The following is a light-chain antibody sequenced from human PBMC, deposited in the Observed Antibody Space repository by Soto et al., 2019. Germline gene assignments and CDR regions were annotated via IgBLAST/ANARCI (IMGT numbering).Light chain of an antibody. Sequence: EIVLTQSPGTLSLSPGERATLSCRASQSLSSTYLAWYQQKVGQSPRLLIYGASSRATGIPDRFSGSGSGTDFTLTISRLEPEDFAVYYCQQYGSSPCTFGQGTKLEIK. CDR3: QQYGSSPCT. J-gene: IGKJ2*01. CDR2: GAS. CDR1: QSLSSTY. V-gene: IGKV3-20*01.